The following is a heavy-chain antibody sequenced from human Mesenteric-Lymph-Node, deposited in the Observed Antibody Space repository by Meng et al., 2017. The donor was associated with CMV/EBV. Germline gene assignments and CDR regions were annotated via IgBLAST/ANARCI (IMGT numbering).Heavy chain of an antibody. CDR3: AAYTKEALDV. J-gene: IGHJ3*01. CDR1: GFTVSSNY. CDR2: INQDGGEN. Sequence: GESLKISCAASGFTVSSNYMSWVRQAPGKGLEWVVNINQDGGENYYVDSVKGRFTISRDNAKNSLYLQMTSLRAEDTAVYYCAAYTKEALDVWGQGTMVTVSS. V-gene: IGHV3-7*01. D-gene: IGHD2-21*01.